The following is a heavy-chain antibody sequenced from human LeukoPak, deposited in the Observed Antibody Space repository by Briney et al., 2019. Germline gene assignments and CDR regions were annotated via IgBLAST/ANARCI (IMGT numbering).Heavy chain of an antibody. V-gene: IGHV3-11*05. Sequence: KPGGSLRLSCAASGFTFSDYYMSWIRQAPGKGLEWVSYISGSSTYIYYTDSVKGRFTISRDNAKNSLYLQMNSLRAEDTALYYCAKGAEMDYYARDWFDPWGQGTLVTVSS. CDR3: AKGAEMDYYARDWFDP. CDR2: ISGSSTYI. CDR1: GFTFSDYY. J-gene: IGHJ5*02. D-gene: IGHD3-22*01.